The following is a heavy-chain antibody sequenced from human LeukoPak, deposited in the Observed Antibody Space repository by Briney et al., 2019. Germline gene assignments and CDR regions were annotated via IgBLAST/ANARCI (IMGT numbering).Heavy chain of an antibody. CDR2: IYYSGST. V-gene: IGHV4-39*01. CDR1: GGSISSSSYY. Sequence: PSETLSLTCTVSGGSISSSSYYWRWLRQPPGKGLEWIASIYYSGSTYYNPSLKSRVTIAVDTSKNQFSLKLTSVTAADTAVYYCARLAGINWFDPWGQGTLVTVSS. D-gene: IGHD1-26*01. J-gene: IGHJ5*02. CDR3: ARLAGINWFDP.